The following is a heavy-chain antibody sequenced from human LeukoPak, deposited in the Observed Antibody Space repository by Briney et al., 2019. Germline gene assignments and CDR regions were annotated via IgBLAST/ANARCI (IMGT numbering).Heavy chain of an antibody. CDR2: VYYSGST. V-gene: IGHV4-39*07. D-gene: IGHD3-10*01. J-gene: IGHJ6*02. Sequence: PSETLSLPCTVSGGSISSSSYYWDWIRQPPGKGLEWIGSVYYSGSTYYNPSLKSRVTISVDTSKHQFSLKLSSVTAADTAVYYCARERVTMVRGLSGMDVWGQGTTVTVSS. CDR3: ARERVTMVRGLSGMDV. CDR1: GGSISSSSYY.